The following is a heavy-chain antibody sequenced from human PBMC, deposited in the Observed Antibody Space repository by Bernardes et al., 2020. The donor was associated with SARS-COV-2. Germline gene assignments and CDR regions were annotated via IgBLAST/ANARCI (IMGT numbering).Heavy chain of an antibody. CDR1: GFSFNNYA. CDR2: ISYEGSKR. J-gene: IGHJ3*02. CDR3: AKARSLFMLYYDDAFDI. V-gene: IGHV3-30*18. Sequence: SLRLSFAASGFSFNNYAMHWVRQAPGKGLEWVADISYEGSKRNFADSVKGRITVSRDSAKNMVYLQMNSLRSEDTAVYYCAKARSLFMLYYDDAFDIWGQGTMVIVSS. D-gene: IGHD2-8*01.